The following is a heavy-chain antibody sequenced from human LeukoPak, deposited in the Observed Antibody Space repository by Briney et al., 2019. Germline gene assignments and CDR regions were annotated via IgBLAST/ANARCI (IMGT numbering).Heavy chain of an antibody. V-gene: IGHV3-7*03. J-gene: IGHJ3*02. CDR3: ARDSNPGDSSGYYDAFDI. D-gene: IGHD3-22*01. Sequence: GGSLRLSCAASGLTGSHNYVSWVRQAPGKGPEWVANIKGDGSKKNLVDSVKGRFTISRDNAKNSLYLEMSSLRAEDTAVYYCARDSNPGDSSGYYDAFDIWGQGTKVTVSS. CDR1: GLTGSHNY. CDR2: IKGDGSKK.